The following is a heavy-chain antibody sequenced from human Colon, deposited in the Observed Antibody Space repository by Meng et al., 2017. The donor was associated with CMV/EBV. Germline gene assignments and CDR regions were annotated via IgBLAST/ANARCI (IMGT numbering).Heavy chain of an antibody. D-gene: IGHD3-10*01. J-gene: IGHJ4*02. Sequence: ASVKVSCKASGYTFTGYYMHWVRQAPGQGLEWMGWINPNSGGTNSAQKFQGRVTMTRDTSISTAYMELSGLRSDDSAVYYCVRGYYPGPGSYYKRSRYYFDSWGQGTLVTVSS. CDR2: INPNSGGT. CDR3: VRGYYPGPGSYYKRSRYYFDS. CDR1: GYTFTGYY. V-gene: IGHV1-2*02.